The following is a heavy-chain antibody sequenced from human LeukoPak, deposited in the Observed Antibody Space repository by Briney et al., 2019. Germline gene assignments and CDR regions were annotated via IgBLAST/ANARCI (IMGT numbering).Heavy chain of an antibody. CDR1: GFIVSSNS. V-gene: IGHV3-53*01. D-gene: IGHD4/OR15-4a*01. Sequence: GGTLRLSCTVSGFIVSSNSMSWVRQAPGKGLEWVSFIYTDNTHYSDSVKGRFTISRDNSKNTLYLQMNSLRAEDTAVYYCARRAGAYSHPYDYWGQGTLVTVSS. CDR2: IYTDNT. J-gene: IGHJ4*02. CDR3: ARRAGAYSHPYDY.